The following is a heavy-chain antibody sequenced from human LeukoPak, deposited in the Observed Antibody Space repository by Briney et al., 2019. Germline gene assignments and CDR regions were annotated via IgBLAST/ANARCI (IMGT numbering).Heavy chain of an antibody. CDR2: IYSGGST. V-gene: IGHV3-53*01. Sequence: PGGSLRLSCAASGFIFNRYGMLWVRQAPGKGLEWVSVIYSGGSTYYADSVKGRFTISRDNSKNTLYLQMNSLRAEDTAVYYCASESCGGGSCPFGGMDVWGQGNTVTVSS. D-gene: IGHD2-15*01. CDR1: GFIFNRYG. CDR3: ASESCGGGSCPFGGMDV. J-gene: IGHJ6*02.